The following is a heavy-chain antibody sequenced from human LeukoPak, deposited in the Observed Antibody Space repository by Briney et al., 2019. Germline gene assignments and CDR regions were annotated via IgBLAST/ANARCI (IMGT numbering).Heavy chain of an antibody. CDR2: ISNTGGST. D-gene: IGHD2-2*01. CDR3: ATDSGSVVPTAIHY. CDR1: GFTFSHYA. Sequence: GGSLRLSCTASGFTFSHYAMSWVRQAPGEGLEWVSVISNTGGSTYYADSVKGRFTISRDNSKNTLYLQMNSLRAEDTAVFYCATDSGSVVPTAIHYWGQGTLVTVSS. V-gene: IGHV3-23*01. J-gene: IGHJ4*02.